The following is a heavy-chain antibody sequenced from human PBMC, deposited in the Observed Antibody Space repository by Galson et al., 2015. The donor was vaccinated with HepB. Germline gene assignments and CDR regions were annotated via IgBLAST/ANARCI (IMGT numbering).Heavy chain of an antibody. CDR2: IYYSGST. Sequence: TLSLTCIVSGGSISNGDYYWSWIRQPPGKGLEWIGYIYYSGSTYYNPSLKSRVTISIDTSKNQFSLKLSSVTAADTAMYYCARGPTIFGVEISDDALDIWGQGTMATVSS. V-gene: IGHV4-30-4*01. CDR3: ARGPTIFGVEISDDALDI. J-gene: IGHJ3*02. CDR1: GGSISNGDYY. D-gene: IGHD3-3*01.